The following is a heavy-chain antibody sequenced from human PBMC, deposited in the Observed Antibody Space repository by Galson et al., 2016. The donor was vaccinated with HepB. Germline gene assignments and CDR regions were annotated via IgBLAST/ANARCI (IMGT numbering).Heavy chain of an antibody. CDR3: ARGSTDLGSEIDF. CDR2: TYYRSKWYN. D-gene: IGHD7-27*01. Sequence: CAISGDSVSSNSAAWHWIRQSPSRGLEWLGRTYYRSKWYNDYAVSVKSRITINPDTSKNQFSLHLNSVTPEDTAVYYCARGSTDLGSEIDFWGQGTLVTVSS. CDR1: GDSVSSNSAA. J-gene: IGHJ4*02. V-gene: IGHV6-1*01.